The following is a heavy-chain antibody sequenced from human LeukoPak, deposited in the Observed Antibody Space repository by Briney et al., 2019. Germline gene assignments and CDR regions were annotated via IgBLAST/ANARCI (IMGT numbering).Heavy chain of an antibody. CDR2: ITINIDRT. V-gene: IGHV3-64D*06. Sequence: PGGSLRLSCSASGFSFSNYAMHWVRQAPGKGLEYVAAITINIDRTFYADSVNGRFTISRDNSRNTLYLQMSSLRPEDTALYYCVKAARGSGIKYGLDSWGQGTLVTVSS. CDR1: GFSFSNYA. J-gene: IGHJ4*02. D-gene: IGHD3-10*01. CDR3: VKAARGSGIKYGLDS.